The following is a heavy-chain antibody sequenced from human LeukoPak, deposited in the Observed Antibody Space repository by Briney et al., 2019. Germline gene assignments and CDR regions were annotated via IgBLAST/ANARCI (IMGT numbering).Heavy chain of an antibody. D-gene: IGHD6-6*01. CDR2: MNPNSGNT. CDR1: GYTFTSYD. CDR3: ARVLEYSSSLGFYYYYMDV. V-gene: IGHV1-8*01. J-gene: IGHJ6*03. Sequence: ASVKVSCKASGYTFTSYDINWVRQATGQGLEWMGWMNPNSGNTGYAQKFQGRVTMTRNTSISTAYMELSSLRSEDTAVYYRARVLEYSSSLGFYYYYMDVWGKGTTVTVSS.